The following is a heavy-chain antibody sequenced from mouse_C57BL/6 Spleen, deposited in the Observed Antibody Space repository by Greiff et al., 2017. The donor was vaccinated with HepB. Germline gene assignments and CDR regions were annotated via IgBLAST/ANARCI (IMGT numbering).Heavy chain of an antibody. Sequence: DVHLVESGGGLVKPGWSLKLRCAATRFTFRDYGMHCVRQAPEKGLEWVAYMSSGSSTIYYADTVKGRFTISRDNAKNTLFLPMTSLGSEETAMYYCEMGTTVADYCGEITTLTVSS. D-gene: IGHD1-1*01. CDR1: RFTFRDYG. CDR2: MSSGSSTI. V-gene: IGHV5-17*01. J-gene: IGHJ2*01. CDR3: EMGTTVADY.